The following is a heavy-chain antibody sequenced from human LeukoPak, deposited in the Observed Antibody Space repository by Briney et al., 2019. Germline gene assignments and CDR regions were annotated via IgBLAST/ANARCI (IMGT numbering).Heavy chain of an antibody. Sequence: GVLRLSCAVSGFTFSNEAMGWVRQLRGGGLEWVSTISPGGGTTYYADSVKGRFTISRDNSKNTLYLQMNSLRAEDTAVYYCARVRGWYDAFDIWGQGTMVTVSS. V-gene: IGHV3-23*01. D-gene: IGHD6-19*01. CDR1: GFTFSNEA. CDR3: ARVRGWYDAFDI. CDR2: ISPGGGTT. J-gene: IGHJ3*02.